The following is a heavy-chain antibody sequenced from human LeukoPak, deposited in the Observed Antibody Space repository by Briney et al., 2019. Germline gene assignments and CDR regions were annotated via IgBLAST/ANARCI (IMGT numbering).Heavy chain of an antibody. CDR3: ARGGNGRYFAY. J-gene: IGHJ4*02. D-gene: IGHD1-26*01. Sequence: GGSLRLSCVASGFIFSSQTMHWVRQTPGKGLEWVTVTSYDESHKYYADSVKGRFTISRDNSKNTLYLQMDSLRTEDTAVYYCARGGNGRYFAYWGQGTLVTVSS. CDR2: TSYDESHK. CDR1: GFIFSSQT. V-gene: IGHV3-30*04.